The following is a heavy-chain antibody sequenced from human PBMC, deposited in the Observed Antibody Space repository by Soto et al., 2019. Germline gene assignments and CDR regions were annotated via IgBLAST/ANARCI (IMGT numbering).Heavy chain of an antibody. CDR2: ISGSGGIT. D-gene: IGHD3-22*01. J-gene: IGHJ6*02. Sequence: XGSLRLSCAASGFTFSNYAMSWVRQAPGKGLEWVSAISGSGGITYYADSVKGRFTISRDNSKSTLYLQMNSLRAEDTAAYYCAKGAEVVMNYYYGVDVWGQGTTVTVSS. CDR1: GFTFSNYA. V-gene: IGHV3-23*01. CDR3: AKGAEVVMNYYYGVDV.